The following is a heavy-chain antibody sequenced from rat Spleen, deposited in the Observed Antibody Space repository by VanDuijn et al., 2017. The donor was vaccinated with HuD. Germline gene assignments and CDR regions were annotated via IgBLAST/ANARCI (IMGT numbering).Heavy chain of an antibody. CDR2: LSYDGITT. V-gene: IGHV5-17*01. J-gene: IGHJ4*01. CDR1: GFTFSDYA. CDR3: AKEANYGGLMDA. D-gene: IGHD1-11*01. Sequence: EVQLVESGGGLVQPGRSLKLSCAASGFTFSDYAMAWVRQAPTKGLEWVATLSYDGITTYYRASVKGRFTISSENAKSTLYLQMDSLRSEDTATYYCAKEANYGGLMDAWGQGASVTVSS.